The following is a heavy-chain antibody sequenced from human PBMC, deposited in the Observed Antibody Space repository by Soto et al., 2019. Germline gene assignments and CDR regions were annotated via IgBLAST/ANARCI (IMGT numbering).Heavy chain of an antibody. D-gene: IGHD4-4*01. V-gene: IGHV3-30*18. CDR1: GVSVCSYV. J-gene: IGHJ4*02. CDR3: EKAGWDYSIYVSY. Sequence: SLKLACAASGVSVCSYVMDGARQAPGKGLEWVAVISYDGSNKYNADSVKGRFTISRDNSKNKLYLQMNSLRAEDTDVYYCEKAGWDYSIYVSYWGQGTLVTVSS. CDR2: ISYDGSNK.